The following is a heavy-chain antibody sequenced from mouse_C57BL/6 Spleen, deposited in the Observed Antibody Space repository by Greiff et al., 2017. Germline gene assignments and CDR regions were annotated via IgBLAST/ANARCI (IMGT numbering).Heavy chain of an antibody. D-gene: IGHD2-3*01. CDR3: ARGGYDGYFYFDY. CDR2: IYPGDGDT. J-gene: IGHJ2*01. CDR1: GYAFSSYW. Sequence: QVQLQQSGAELVKPGASVKISCKASGYAFSSYWMNWVKQRPGKGLEWIGQIYPGDGDTNYNGKFKGKATLTADKSSSTAYMQLSSLTSEDSAVYFCARGGYDGYFYFDYWGQGTTLTGSS. V-gene: IGHV1-80*01.